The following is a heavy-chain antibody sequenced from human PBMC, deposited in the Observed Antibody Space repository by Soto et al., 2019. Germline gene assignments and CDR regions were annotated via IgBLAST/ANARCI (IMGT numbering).Heavy chain of an antibody. V-gene: IGHV1-69*13. D-gene: IGHD6-6*01. J-gene: IGHJ4*02. CDR3: ATNRPIAARPIGFVY. CDR1: GGTFSSYA. Sequence: SVKVSCKASGGTFSSYAISWVRQAPGQGLEWMGGIIPIFGTANYAQKFQGRVTITADESTSTAYMELSSLRSEDTAVYYCATNRPIAARPIGFVYWGQGTLVTVS. CDR2: IIPIFGTA.